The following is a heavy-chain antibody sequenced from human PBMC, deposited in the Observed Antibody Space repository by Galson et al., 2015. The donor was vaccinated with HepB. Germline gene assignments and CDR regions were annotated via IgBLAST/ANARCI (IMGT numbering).Heavy chain of an antibody. CDR3: AKEDDDYYGSGSYCDY. V-gene: IGHV3-23*01. D-gene: IGHD3-10*01. CDR2: ISGRGGST. J-gene: IGHJ4*02. CDR1: RFTFSNSA. Sequence: LRLSCAASRFTFSNSAMSWVRQAPGKGLEWVSGISGRGGSTYYADSVKGRFTISRDNSKNTLYLQMNSLSAEDTAVYHCAKEDDDYYGSGSYCDYWGQGTLVTVSS.